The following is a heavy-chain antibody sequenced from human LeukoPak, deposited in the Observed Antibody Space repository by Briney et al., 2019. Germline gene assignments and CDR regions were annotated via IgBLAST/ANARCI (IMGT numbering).Heavy chain of an antibody. Sequence: QPGGPLRLSCEASGFTFGSHAMYWVRQAPGKGLEWVAGIFGSGGSPHYADPVKGRFTISRDNLKNTLYLQMNGLTAEDTAVYYCAKNRGHCVDGVCHNYYYMDVWGRGTTVTVSS. CDR2: IFGSGGSP. J-gene: IGHJ6*03. D-gene: IGHD2-8*02. CDR3: AKNRGHCVDGVCHNYYYMDV. V-gene: IGHV3-23*01. CDR1: GFTFGSHA.